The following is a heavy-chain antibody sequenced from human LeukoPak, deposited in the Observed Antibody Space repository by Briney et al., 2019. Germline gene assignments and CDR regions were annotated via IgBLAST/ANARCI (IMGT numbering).Heavy chain of an antibody. J-gene: IGHJ4*02. CDR1: GFTFSNYA. Sequence: GGSLRLSCAASGFTFSNYAMSWVRQAPGKGLEWVSAISGSGGSTYYADSVKGRFTISRDNSKNTLYLQMNSLRAEDTAVYYCAKTPNYDILTGTYFDYWGQGTLVTVSS. CDR3: AKTPNYDILTGTYFDY. CDR2: ISGSGGST. D-gene: IGHD3-9*01. V-gene: IGHV3-23*01.